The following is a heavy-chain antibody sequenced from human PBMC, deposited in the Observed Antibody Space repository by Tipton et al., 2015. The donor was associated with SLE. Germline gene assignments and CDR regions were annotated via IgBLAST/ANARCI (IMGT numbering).Heavy chain of an antibody. CDR2: IYASGST. D-gene: IGHD4-11*01. CDR3: ARVGDNNYDV. Sequence: TLSLTCTVSGGSISSGNYYWSWIRQPAGKGLEWVGRIYASGSTNYNPSLKSRVTMSVETSKNQFSLRLSSVTAADTAVYYCARVGDNNYDVWGQGTTVTVSS. J-gene: IGHJ6*02. CDR1: GGSISSGNYY. V-gene: IGHV4-61*02.